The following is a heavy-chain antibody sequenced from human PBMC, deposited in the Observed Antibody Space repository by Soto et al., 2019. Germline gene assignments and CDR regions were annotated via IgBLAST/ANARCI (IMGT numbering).Heavy chain of an antibody. CDR1: GFTFSSYS. CDR3: ARERQDITIFGVVITYGMDV. V-gene: IGHV3-21*01. CDR2: ISSSSSYI. Sequence: GGSLRLSCAASGFTFSSYSMNWVRQAPGKGLEWVSSISSSSSYIYYADSVKGRFTISRDNAKNSLYLQMDSLRAEDTAVYYCARERQDITIFGVVITYGMDVWGQGTTVTVSS. J-gene: IGHJ6*02. D-gene: IGHD3-3*01.